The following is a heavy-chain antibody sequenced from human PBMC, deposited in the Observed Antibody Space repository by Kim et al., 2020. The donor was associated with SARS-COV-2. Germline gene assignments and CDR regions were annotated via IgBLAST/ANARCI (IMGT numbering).Heavy chain of an antibody. J-gene: IGHJ6*02. CDR2: ISSGSSTI. CDR3: ARDVESSRYYYGSGNTYGMDV. V-gene: IGHV3-48*02. D-gene: IGHD3-10*01. Sequence: GGSLRLSCAASGFTFSRYTMNWVRQAPGKGLEWVSYISSGSSTIYYADSVKGRFTISRDNAKNSLYLQMNSLRDEDTAVYYCARDVESSRYYYGSGNTYGMDVWGQGTTVTVSS. CDR1: GFTFSRYT.